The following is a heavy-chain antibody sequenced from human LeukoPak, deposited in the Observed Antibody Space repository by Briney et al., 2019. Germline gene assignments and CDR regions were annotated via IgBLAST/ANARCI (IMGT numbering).Heavy chain of an antibody. V-gene: IGHV4-4*09. CDR1: GGSISSYY. D-gene: IGHD6-19*01. CDR2: IYTSGST. J-gene: IGHJ6*03. Sequence: PSETLSLTCTVSGGSISSYYWSWIRQPPGKGLEWIGYIYTSGSTNYNPSLKSRVTISVDTSKNQFSLKLSSVTAADTAVYYCASIAVAGPDKDYYYYYMDVWGKGTTVTVSS. CDR3: ASIAVAGPDKDYYYYYMDV.